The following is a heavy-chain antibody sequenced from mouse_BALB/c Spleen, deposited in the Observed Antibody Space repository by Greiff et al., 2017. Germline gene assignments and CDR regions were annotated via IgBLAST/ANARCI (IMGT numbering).Heavy chain of an antibody. Sequence: EVQRVESGGGLVQPGGSMKLSCVASGFTFSNYWMNWVRQSPEKGLEWVAEIRLKSNNYATHYAESVKGRFTISRDDSKSSVYLQMNNLRAEDTGIYYCTREYGNYYAMDYWGQGTSVTVSS. CDR2: IRLKSNNYAT. CDR1: GFTFSNYW. D-gene: IGHD2-10*02. CDR3: TREYGNYYAMDY. V-gene: IGHV6-6*02. J-gene: IGHJ4*01.